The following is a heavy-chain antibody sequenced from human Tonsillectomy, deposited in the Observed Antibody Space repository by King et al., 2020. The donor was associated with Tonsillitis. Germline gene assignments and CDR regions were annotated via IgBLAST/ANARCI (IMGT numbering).Heavy chain of an antibody. J-gene: IGHJ4*02. CDR2: ILGSTSST. V-gene: IGHV3-23*04. CDR3: VKDLSYYYDSSGYLDY. CDR1: GFTFSDYV. Sequence: VQLVESGGGLVQPGGSLRLSCAASGFTFSDYVMSWVRQAPGKGLEWVSGILGSTSSTYYADSVKGRFTISRDNSKNTLYLQMNSLRAEDTAVYYCVKDLSYYYDSSGYLDYWGQGTLVTVSS. D-gene: IGHD3-22*01.